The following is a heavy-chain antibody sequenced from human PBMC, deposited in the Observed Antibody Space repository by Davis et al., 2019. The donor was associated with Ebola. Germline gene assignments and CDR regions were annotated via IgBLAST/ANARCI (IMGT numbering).Heavy chain of an antibody. CDR2: ISSSSSTI. CDR3: AARIYDFWSGYYGSHYGMDV. V-gene: IGHV3-48*02. D-gene: IGHD3-3*01. J-gene: IGHJ6*02. CDR1: GFTFSSYS. Sequence: PGGSLRLSCAASGFTFSSYSMNWVRQAPGKGLEWVSYISSSSSTIYYADSVKGRFTISRDNAKNSLYLQMNSLRDEDTAVYYCAARIYDFWSGYYGSHYGMDVWGQGTTVTVSS.